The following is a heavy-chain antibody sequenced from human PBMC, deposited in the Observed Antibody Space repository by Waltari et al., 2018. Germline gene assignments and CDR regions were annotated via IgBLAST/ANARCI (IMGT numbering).Heavy chain of an antibody. V-gene: IGHV3-23*03. CDR2: IYSGGST. CDR1: GFTFSSYA. J-gene: IGHJ5*02. Sequence: EVQLLESGGGLVQPGGSLRLSCAASGFTFSSYAMSWVRQAPGKGLEWVSVIYSGGSTYYADSVKGRFTISRDNSKNTLYLQMNSLRAEDKAVYYCAKDHYPWGQGTLVTVSS. CDR3: AKDHYP.